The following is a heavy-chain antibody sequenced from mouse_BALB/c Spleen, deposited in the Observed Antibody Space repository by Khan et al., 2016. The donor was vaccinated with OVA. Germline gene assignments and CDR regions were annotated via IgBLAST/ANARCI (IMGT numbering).Heavy chain of an antibody. J-gene: IGHJ3*01. CDR1: GSTFTTFA. Sequence: EVQLVESGGGLVQPKGSLKLSCAASGSTFTTFAMHWVRQAPGTGLEWIARIRTKSNNYATYYADSVKDRFTISRDDSQSMLYLQRKNLKNEDTAMYDSKYYGRSFAYWGQGTLVTVSA. CDR3: KYYGRSFAY. CDR2: IRTKSNNYAT. D-gene: IGHD1-1*01. V-gene: IGHV10-1*02.